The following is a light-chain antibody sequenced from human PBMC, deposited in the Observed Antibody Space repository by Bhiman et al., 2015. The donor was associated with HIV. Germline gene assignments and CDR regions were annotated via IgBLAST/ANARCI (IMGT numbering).Light chain of an antibody. CDR1: SGSIASNY. CDR2: EDN. V-gene: IGLV6-57*01. J-gene: IGLJ2*01. CDR3: QSYDISLHVV. Sequence: QSVSESPGRPVTISCTRSSGSIASNYVQWYQQRPGSSPTIVIYEDNQRPSEVSDRFTGSIDRSSNSASLTISGLKTEDEADYYCQSYDISLHVVFGGGTKLTVL.